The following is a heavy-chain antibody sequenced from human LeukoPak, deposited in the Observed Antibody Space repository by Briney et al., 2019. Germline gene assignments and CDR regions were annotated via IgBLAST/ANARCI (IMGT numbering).Heavy chain of an antibody. Sequence: ASVKVSCKASGYTFTGYYMHWVRQAPGQGLEWMGWMNPNSGNTGYAQKFQGRVTITRNTSISTAYMELSSLRSEDTAVYYCARSSGTGHFDYWAREPWSPSPQ. D-gene: IGHD6-25*01. J-gene: IGHJ4*02. CDR2: MNPNSGNT. CDR1: GYTFTGYY. CDR3: ARSSGTGHFDY. V-gene: IGHV1-8*03.